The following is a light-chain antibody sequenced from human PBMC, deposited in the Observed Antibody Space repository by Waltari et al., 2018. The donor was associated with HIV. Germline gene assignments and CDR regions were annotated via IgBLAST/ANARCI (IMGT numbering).Light chain of an antibody. CDR1: QSFSSN. J-gene: IGKJ2*01. V-gene: IGKV3-15*01. CDR3: QQYINRPPYT. Sequence: ELVMTQSPATLSVSPGERATLSCRARQSFSSNLAWYQQQPGQAPRLLIHGASTRATGVPARFSGSGSGTEFTLTISSLQSEDFAVYYCQQYINRPPYTFGQGTKLEI. CDR2: GAS.